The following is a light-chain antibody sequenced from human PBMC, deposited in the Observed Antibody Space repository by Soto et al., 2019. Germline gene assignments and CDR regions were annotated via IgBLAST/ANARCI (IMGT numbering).Light chain of an antibody. V-gene: IGLV2-14*03. Sequence: QSALTQPASVSGSPGQSITFSCTGTSSDIGAYNYVSWYQHHPGKAPKLLIYDVTDRPSGVSDRFSGSKSGTTASLTISGLQAEEEADYFCSSYTTSNPVVVFGGGTKVTVL. CDR1: SSDIGAYNY. CDR2: DVT. CDR3: SSYTTSNPVVV. J-gene: IGLJ3*02.